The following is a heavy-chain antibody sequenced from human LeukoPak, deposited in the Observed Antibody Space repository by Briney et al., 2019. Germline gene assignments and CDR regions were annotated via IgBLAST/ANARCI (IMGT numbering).Heavy chain of an antibody. CDR3: AKVCDYVWGSYRYARTHFDY. J-gene: IGHJ4*02. D-gene: IGHD3-16*02. V-gene: IGHV3-23*01. CDR1: GFTFSSYA. CDR2: ISGSGGST. Sequence: GGSLRLSCAASGFTFSSYAMSWVRQAPGKGLEWVSAISGSGGSTYYADSVKGRFTISRDNSKNTLYLQMNSLRAEDTAVYYCAKVCDYVWGSYRYARTHFDYWGQGTLVTVSS.